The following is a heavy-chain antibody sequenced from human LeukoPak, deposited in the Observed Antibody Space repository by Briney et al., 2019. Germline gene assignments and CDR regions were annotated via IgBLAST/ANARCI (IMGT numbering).Heavy chain of an antibody. V-gene: IGHV1-18*01. CDR2: ISAYNGNT. CDR1: GYTFTSYG. J-gene: IGHJ4*02. D-gene: IGHD4-17*01. CDR3: AKDDYGDYPYYFDY. Sequence: ASVKVSCKASGYTFTSYGISWVRHAPGQGLERMGWISAYNGNTNYAQKLQGRVTMTTDTSTSTAYMELRRLRSDDTAVYYCAKDDYGDYPYYFDYWGQGTLVTVSS.